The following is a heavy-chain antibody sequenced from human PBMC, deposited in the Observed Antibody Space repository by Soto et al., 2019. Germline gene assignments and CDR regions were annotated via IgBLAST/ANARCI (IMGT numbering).Heavy chain of an antibody. Sequence: EVQLVESGGGLVQPGGSLRLSCAASGFTVSSNYMSWARQAPGKGLEWVSVIYSDGSTTYYADSVKARFTISRDNSKNTVYLQMIVLRADDTAIYYCATSSITRILSFWGQGTVVTVSS. CDR1: GFTVSSNY. CDR2: IYSDGSTT. CDR3: ATSSITRILSF. J-gene: IGHJ3*01. D-gene: IGHD3-22*01. V-gene: IGHV3-66*01.